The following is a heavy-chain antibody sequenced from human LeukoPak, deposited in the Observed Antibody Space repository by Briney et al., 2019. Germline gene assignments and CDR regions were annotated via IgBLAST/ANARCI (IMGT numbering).Heavy chain of an antibody. J-gene: IGHJ4*02. CDR2: IWSDGGGK. Sequence: GGSLRLSCAPSGFSFSSYGMHWVRQAPGKGLEWVAVIWSDGGGKYYADSVKGRFTISRDNSKNTLYLQMDGLRAEDTAVYYCARDRTASHFLDYWGQGTLVTVSS. V-gene: IGHV3-33*01. CDR1: GFSFSSYG. D-gene: IGHD1-1*01. CDR3: ARDRTASHFLDY.